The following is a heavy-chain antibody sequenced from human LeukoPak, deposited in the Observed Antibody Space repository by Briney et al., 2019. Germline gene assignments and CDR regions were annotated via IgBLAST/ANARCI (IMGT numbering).Heavy chain of an antibody. CDR1: GFTFSSYA. CDR3: VQAISLGGG. CDR2: ISGSGDST. J-gene: IGHJ1*01. Sequence: QSGGSLRLSCAASGFTFSSYAMSWVRQAPGKGLEWVSAISGSGDSTFYADSVKGRFTISRDNSKNTLYLQVNSLRPEDTAVYYCVQAISLGGGWGQGTLVTVSS. V-gene: IGHV3-23*01. D-gene: IGHD3-10*01.